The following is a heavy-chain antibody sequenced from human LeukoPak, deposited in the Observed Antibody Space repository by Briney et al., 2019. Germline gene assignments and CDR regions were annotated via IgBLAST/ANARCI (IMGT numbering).Heavy chain of an antibody. Sequence: GSLRLSCAASGFTFSSYSMNWVRQAPGKGLEWVSYISSSSSTIYYADSVKGRFTISRDNAKNSLYLQMNSLRAEDTAVYYCARESHGRSITSDVWGKGTTVTVSS. J-gene: IGHJ6*04. CDR1: GFTFSSYS. V-gene: IGHV3-48*01. CDR3: ARESHGRSITSDV. D-gene: IGHD1-26*01. CDR2: ISSSSSTI.